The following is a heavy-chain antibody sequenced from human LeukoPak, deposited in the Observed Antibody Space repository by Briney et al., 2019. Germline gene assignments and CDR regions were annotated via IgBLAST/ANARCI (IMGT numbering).Heavy chain of an antibody. CDR1: GFTFSSYA. D-gene: IGHD1-26*01. J-gene: IGHJ4*02. CDR2: ISSGSGTI. V-gene: IGHV3-48*01. Sequence: GGSLRLSRAASGFTFSSYAMSWVRQAPGKGLEWVSYISSGSGTINYADSVKGRFTISRDNAKNSLYLLMNSLRAEDTAVYYCARDQGGIVSYWGQGTLVTVSS. CDR3: ARDQGGIVSY.